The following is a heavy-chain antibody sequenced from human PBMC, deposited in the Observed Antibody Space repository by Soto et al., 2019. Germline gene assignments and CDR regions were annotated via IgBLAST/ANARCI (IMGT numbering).Heavy chain of an antibody. CDR2: INQDGSQK. J-gene: IGHJ4*02. D-gene: IGHD2-2*02. CDR1: GFTLSNYW. V-gene: IGHV3-7*03. Sequence: GGSLRLSCAASGFTLSNYWMSWVRQAPGKGLEWVANINQDGSQKFYLDSVEGRFTISRDNARNSLYLQMNSLRAEDTAIYYCARIYCSSSSCYIDFWGRGILVTVSS. CDR3: ARIYCSSSSCYIDF.